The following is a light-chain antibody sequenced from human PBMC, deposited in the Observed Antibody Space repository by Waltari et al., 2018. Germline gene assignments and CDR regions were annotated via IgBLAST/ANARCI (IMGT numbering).Light chain of an antibody. CDR1: SRHNSYA. CDR2: VNSDGSH. V-gene: IGLV4-69*01. Sequence: QLVLTQAPSASASLGASVKLTCTLSSRHNSYAIAWHQQQPEKGPRYLMKVNSDGSHYKADGIPDRFSGSSSGAERYLTISGLQSEDEADYYCQTRGSGTVIFGGGTKLTVL. J-gene: IGLJ2*01. CDR3: QTRGSGTVI.